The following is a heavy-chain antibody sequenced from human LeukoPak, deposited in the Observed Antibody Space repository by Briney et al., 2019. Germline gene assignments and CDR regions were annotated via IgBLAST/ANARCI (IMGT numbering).Heavy chain of an antibody. CDR1: GGSISSTTNF. Sequence: PSETLSLTCTVSGGSISSTTNFWGWVRQPPGKGLEWIASLYYGGTSYSNPSLKSRVTVSVDTSKNHFSLKLSSVTAADTAMYFCARDTGTYYYESGTHDAFDIWGQGTMVTVSS. D-gene: IGHD3-10*01. J-gene: IGHJ3*02. CDR3: ARDTGTYYYESGTHDAFDI. V-gene: IGHV4-39*02. CDR2: LYYGGTS.